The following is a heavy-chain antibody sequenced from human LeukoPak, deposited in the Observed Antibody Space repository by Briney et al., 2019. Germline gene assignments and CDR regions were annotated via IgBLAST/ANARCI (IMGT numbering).Heavy chain of an antibody. D-gene: IGHD3-22*01. CDR2: ISWSSGSI. Sequence: GGSLRLSCAASGFTFDDYAMHWVRQAPGKGLEWVSGISWSSGSIGYADSVKGRFTISRDNAKNSLYLQMNSLRAEDTAVYYCARDPDYYDSSGYYYVSFDYWGQGTLVTVSS. CDR3: ARDPDYYDSSGYYYVSFDY. J-gene: IGHJ4*02. V-gene: IGHV3-9*01. CDR1: GFTFDDYA.